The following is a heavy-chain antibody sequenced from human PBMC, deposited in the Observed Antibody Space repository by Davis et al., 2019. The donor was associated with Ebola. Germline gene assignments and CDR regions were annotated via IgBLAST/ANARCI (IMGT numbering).Heavy chain of an antibody. J-gene: IGHJ4*02. D-gene: IGHD1-7*01. Sequence: PSETLSLTCTVSGGPIRGFYWSWIRQPAGKGLEWIGRLFTSGTTYYNPSLQSRVTMSVDMPKGQFCLTLTSVTAADTAIYYCARAAEGWELYLEYWGQGTLVTVSS. V-gene: IGHV4-4*07. CDR1: GGPIRGFY. CDR3: ARAAEGWELYLEY. CDR2: LFTSGTT.